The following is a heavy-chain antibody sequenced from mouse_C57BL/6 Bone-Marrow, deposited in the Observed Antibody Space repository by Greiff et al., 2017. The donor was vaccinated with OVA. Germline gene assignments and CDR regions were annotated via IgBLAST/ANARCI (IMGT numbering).Heavy chain of an antibody. CDR3: TRSVCYGSSLKDY. J-gene: IGHJ2*01. V-gene: IGHV1-15*01. D-gene: IGHD1-1*01. CDR2: IDPETGGT. CDR1: GYTFTDYE. Sequence: QVQLQQSGAELVRPGASVTLSCKASGYTFTDYEMHWVKQTPVHGLEWIGAIDPETGGTAYNQKFKGKAILTADKSSSTAYMELRSLTSEDSAVYYCTRSVCYGSSLKDYWGQGTTLTVSS.